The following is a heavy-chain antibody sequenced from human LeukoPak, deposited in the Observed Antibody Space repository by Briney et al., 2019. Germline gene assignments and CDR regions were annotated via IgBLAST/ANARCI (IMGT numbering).Heavy chain of an antibody. V-gene: IGHV1-18*01. J-gene: IGHJ4*02. D-gene: IGHD3-22*01. CDR2: ISAYNGNT. Sequence: ASVKASCKASGYTFTNYGMSWVRQAPGQGLEWMGWISAYNGNTKYAQRLQGRVTMTTDTSTSTAYMELRSLRSDDTAVYYCARDINYYYDSSGYNDYFDYWGQGTLVTVSS. CDR1: GYTFTNYG. CDR3: ARDINYYYDSSGYNDYFDY.